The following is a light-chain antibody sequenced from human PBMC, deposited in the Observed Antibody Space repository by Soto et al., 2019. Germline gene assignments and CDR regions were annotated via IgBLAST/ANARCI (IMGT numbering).Light chain of an antibody. CDR1: SSDVGGYNA. CDR2: GVS. CDR3: SSYAIGGSYV. J-gene: IGLJ1*01. V-gene: IGLV2-14*03. Sequence: QSALTQPASVSGSPGQSITISCSGSSSDVGGYNAVSWYQQHPGKFPKLVIYGVSDRRSGISSRFSASKSGNTASLTISGLQAEDEADYYCSSYAIGGSYVFGTGTKVTVL.